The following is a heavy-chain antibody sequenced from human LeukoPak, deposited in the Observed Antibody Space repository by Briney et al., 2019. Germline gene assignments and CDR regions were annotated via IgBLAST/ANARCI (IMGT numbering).Heavy chain of an antibody. J-gene: IGHJ4*02. CDR3: AKDLPAAYFDY. D-gene: IGHD2-2*01. Sequence: QSGGSLRLSCAASGFTFSSYGIHWVRQAPGKGLEWVAFIRSDGGIKYYADSVKGRFTISRDNSKNTLYLQMNSLRAEDTAVHYCAKDLPAAYFDYWGQGTLVTVSS. CDR1: GFTFSSYG. CDR2: IRSDGGIK. V-gene: IGHV3-30*02.